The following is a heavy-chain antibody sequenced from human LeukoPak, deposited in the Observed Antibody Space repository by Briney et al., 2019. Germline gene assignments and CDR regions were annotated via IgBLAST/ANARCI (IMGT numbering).Heavy chain of an antibody. CDR1: GGTFSSYA. D-gene: IGHD1-26*01. CDR3: ARGELKSGLFDY. J-gene: IGHJ4*02. Sequence: ASVKVSCKASGGTFSSYAISWVRQAPGQGLEWMGGIIPIFGTANYAQKFQGRVTITADESTSTAYMELSSLRSEDTAVYYCARGELKSGLFDYWGQGTLVTVFS. CDR2: IIPIFGTA. V-gene: IGHV1-69*13.